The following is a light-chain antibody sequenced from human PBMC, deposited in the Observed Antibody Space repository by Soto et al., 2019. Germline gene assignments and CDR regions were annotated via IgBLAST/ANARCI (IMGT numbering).Light chain of an antibody. Sequence: QSALTQPPSASGSPGQSVTISCTGTSSDIGGYYFVSWYQQHPGKAPKLMIDEVNKRPSGVPDRVSGSKSGNTASLTVSGLQAEDEADYYCSSYADTNNLVFGGGTKLTVL. J-gene: IGLJ2*01. CDR1: SSDIGGYYF. CDR2: EVN. V-gene: IGLV2-8*01. CDR3: SSYADTNNLV.